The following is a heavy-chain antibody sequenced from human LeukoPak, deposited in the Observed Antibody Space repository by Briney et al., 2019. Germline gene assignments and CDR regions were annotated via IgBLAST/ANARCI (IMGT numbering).Heavy chain of an antibody. D-gene: IGHD3-9*01. CDR1: GGSISSSSYY. CDR3: ASHYDILTGYFYFDY. J-gene: IGHJ4*02. V-gene: IGHV4-39*01. CDR2: IYYSGST. Sequence: PSETLSLTCTVSGGSISSSSYYWGWIRQPPGKGLEWIGSIYYSGSTYYNPSLKSRVTISVDTSKNQFSLKLSSVTAADTAVYYCASHYDILTGYFYFDYWGQGTLVTVSS.